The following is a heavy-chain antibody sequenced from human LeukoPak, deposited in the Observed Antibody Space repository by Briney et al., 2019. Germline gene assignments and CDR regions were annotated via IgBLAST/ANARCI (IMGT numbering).Heavy chain of an antibody. D-gene: IGHD2-15*01. V-gene: IGHV1-8*03. CDR3: ARGRRYCSGGSCFYYFDY. J-gene: IGHJ4*02. CDR1: GYTFTSYD. Sequence: ASVKASCKASGYTFTSYDINWVRQATGQGLEWMGWMNPNSGNTGYAQKFQGRVTITRNTSISTAYMELSSLRSEDTAVYYCARGRRYCSGGSCFYYFDYWGQGTLVTVYS. CDR2: MNPNSGNT.